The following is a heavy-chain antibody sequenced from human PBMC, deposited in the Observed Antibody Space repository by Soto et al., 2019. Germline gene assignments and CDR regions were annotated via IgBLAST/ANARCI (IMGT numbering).Heavy chain of an antibody. CDR1: GFTFSGYS. CDR3: ARDKYGGYEFDY. CDR2: ISSSSDTI. D-gene: IGHD5-12*01. V-gene: IGHV3-48*01. J-gene: IGHJ4*02. Sequence: GSLRLSCAASGFTFSGYSMNWVRQAPGKGLEWVSYISSSSDTIYYADSVKGRFTISRDNAKNSLYLQVNSLRAEDTAVYYCARDKYGGYEFDYWGQGTLVTVSS.